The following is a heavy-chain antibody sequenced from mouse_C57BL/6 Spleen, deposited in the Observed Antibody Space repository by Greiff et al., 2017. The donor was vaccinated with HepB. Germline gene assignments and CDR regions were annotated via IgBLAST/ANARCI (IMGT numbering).Heavy chain of an antibody. CDR1: GYTFTDYN. CDR3: ARDYDEANWYFDV. V-gene: IGHV1-22*01. D-gene: IGHD2-3*01. J-gene: IGHJ1*03. Sequence: VQLKESGPELVKPGASVKMSCKASGYTFTDYNMHWVKQSHGKSLEWIGYINPNNGGTSYNQKFKGKATLTVNKSSSTAYMELRSLTSEDSAVYYCARDYDEANWYFDVWGTGTTVTVSS. CDR2: INPNNGGT.